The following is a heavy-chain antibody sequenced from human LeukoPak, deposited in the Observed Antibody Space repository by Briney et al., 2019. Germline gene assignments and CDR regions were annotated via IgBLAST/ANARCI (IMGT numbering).Heavy chain of an antibody. J-gene: IGHJ4*02. Sequence: GGSLRLSCAASGFTFDDYGMSWVRQAPGKGLEWVAGINWNGGSTGYADSVRGRFTISRDNANNSLYLQMNSLRAEDTALYYCARDGGYYYDSSGYVGYWGQGTLVTVSS. CDR1: GFTFDDYG. CDR2: INWNGGST. V-gene: IGHV3-20*04. D-gene: IGHD3-22*01. CDR3: ARDGGYYYDSSGYVGY.